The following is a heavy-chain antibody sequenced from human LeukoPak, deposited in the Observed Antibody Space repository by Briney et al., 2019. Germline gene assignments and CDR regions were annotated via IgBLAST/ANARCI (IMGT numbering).Heavy chain of an antibody. J-gene: IGHJ4*02. CDR3: TKVTDWRTGFDY. CDR2: ITWNSDDM. CDR1: GFTFDGYG. Sequence: PGRSLRLSCAASGFTFDGYGMYWVRQAPGKGLEWVSGITWNSDDMAYADSVKGRFIISRDNAKNCLYLQMNSLRVEDTALYYCTKVTDWRTGFDYWGQGTLVTVSS. D-gene: IGHD3-9*01. V-gene: IGHV3-9*01.